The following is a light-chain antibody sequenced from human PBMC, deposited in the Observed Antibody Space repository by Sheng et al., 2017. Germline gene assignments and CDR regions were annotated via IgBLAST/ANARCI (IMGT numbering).Light chain of an antibody. CDR2: GAS. CDR1: QSVNNNY. V-gene: IGKV3-20*01. J-gene: IGKJ1*01. CDR3: LQHNSFPPT. Sequence: EIVLTQSPGTLSLSPGERATLSCRASQSVNNNYLAWYQQKRGQAPRVLIYGASRRAIGTPDRFSGSGSGTEFTLTISSLQPEDFATYYCLQHNSFPPTFGQGTKVEI.